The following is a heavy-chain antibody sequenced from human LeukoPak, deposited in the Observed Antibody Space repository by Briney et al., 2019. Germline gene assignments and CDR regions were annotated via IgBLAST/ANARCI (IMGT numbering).Heavy chain of an antibody. CDR3: ARRVGNIAYYYYYMDV. CDR2: MNPNSGNT. V-gene: IGHV1-8*01. Sequence: ASVKVSXKASGYTFTSYDINWERQATGQGLEWMGWMNPNSGNTGYAQKFQGRVTMTRNTSISTAYMELSSLRSEDTAVYYCARRVGNIAYYYYYMDVWGKGTTVTVSS. CDR1: GYTFTSYD. J-gene: IGHJ6*03.